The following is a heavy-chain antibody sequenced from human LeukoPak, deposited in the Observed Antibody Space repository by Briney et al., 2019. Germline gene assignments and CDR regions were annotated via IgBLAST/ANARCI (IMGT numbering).Heavy chain of an antibody. CDR3: ARGDLGLRYFDWLSPYDY. CDR2: INPSGGST. J-gene: IGHJ4*02. D-gene: IGHD3-9*01. CDR1: GYTFTSYY. Sequence: GASVKVSCKASGYTFTSYYMHWVRQALGQGLEWMGIINPSGGSTSYAQKFQGRVTMTRDTSTSTVYMELSSLRSEDTAVYYCARGDLGLRYFDWLSPYDYWGQGTLVTVSS. V-gene: IGHV1-46*01.